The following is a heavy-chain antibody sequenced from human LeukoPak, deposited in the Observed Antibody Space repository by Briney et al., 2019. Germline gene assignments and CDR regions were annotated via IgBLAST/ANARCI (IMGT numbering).Heavy chain of an antibody. D-gene: IGHD6-19*01. CDR2: INPDSGDT. CDR1: GYTFSDYY. J-gene: IGHJ4*02. CDR3: AKGSSGWSLDY. Sequence: GASVKVSCKASGYTFSDYYMQWVRQAPGQGLEWVGWINPDSGDTDYAQKFQGRVTMTRDTSISTAYMELSSLRSDDTAVYYCAKGSSGWSLDYWGQGTLVTVSS. V-gene: IGHV1-2*02.